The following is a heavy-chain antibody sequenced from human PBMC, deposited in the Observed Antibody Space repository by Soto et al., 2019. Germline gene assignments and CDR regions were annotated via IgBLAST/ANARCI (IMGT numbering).Heavy chain of an antibody. CDR3: ARGGVVYGDSDVFDI. V-gene: IGHV4-4*02. CDR2: IYHSGST. Sequence: SETLSLTCAVSGGSISSSNWWSWVRQPPGKGLEWIGEIYHSGSTNYNPSLKSRVTISVDKSKNQFSLTLSSVTAADTAVYYWARGGVVYGDSDVFDIWGQGTMVTV. D-gene: IGHD4-17*01. CDR1: GGSISSSNW. J-gene: IGHJ3*02.